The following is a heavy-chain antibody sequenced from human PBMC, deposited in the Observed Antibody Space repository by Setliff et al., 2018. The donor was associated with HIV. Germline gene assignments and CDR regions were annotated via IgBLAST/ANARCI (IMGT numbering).Heavy chain of an antibody. CDR3: ARDKYDILTGSYFDY. D-gene: IGHD3-9*01. Sequence: PGGSLRLSCAASGFTFSSYGMHWVRQAPGKGLEWVSYISSSGSTIYYADSVKGRFTISRDNAKNSLYLQMNSLRAEDTAVYYCARDKYDILTGSYFDYWGQGTLVTVSS. V-gene: IGHV3-48*04. CDR1: GFTFSSYG. J-gene: IGHJ4*02. CDR2: ISSSGSTI.